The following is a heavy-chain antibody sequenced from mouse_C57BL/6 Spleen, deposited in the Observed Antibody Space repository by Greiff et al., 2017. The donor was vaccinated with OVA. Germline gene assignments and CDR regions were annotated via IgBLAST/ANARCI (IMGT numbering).Heavy chain of an antibody. CDR1: GFTFSDYY. CDR2: INYDGSST. J-gene: IGHJ2*01. V-gene: IGHV5-16*01. D-gene: IGHD3-2*02. Sequence: EVMLVESEGGLVQPGSSMKLSCTASGFTFSDYYMAWVRQVPEKGLEWVANINYDGSSTYYLDSLKSRFIISRYNAKNILYLQMSSLKSEDTATYYSAREDSSDHFDYWGQGTTLTVSS. CDR3: AREDSSDHFDY.